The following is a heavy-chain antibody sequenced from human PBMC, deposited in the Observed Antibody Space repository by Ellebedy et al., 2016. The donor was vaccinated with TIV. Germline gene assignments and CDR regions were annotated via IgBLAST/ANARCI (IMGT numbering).Heavy chain of an antibody. CDR1: GFTFSNYW. CDR3: AKRNGGIAAFEGGY. Sequence: GESLKISXAASGFTFSNYWMSWVRQAPGKGLEWVANINQDVSEKYYVDSVKGRFTISRDNARDSLYLQMNSLRAEDTAVYYCAKRNGGIAAFEGGYWGQGTLVTVSS. J-gene: IGHJ4*02. V-gene: IGHV3-7*03. CDR2: INQDVSEK. D-gene: IGHD6-25*01.